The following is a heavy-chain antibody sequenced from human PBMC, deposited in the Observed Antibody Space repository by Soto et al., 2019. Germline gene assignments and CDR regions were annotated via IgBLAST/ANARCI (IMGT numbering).Heavy chain of an antibody. J-gene: IGHJ4*02. CDR3: ARAPDYGDYFDY. Sequence: SVKVSCKASGGTFSSYAISWVRQAPGQGLEWMGGIIPIFGTANYAQKFQGRVTITADESTSTAYMELSSLRSEDTAVYYCARAPDYGDYFDYWGQGTLVTVSS. CDR1: GGTFSSYA. CDR2: IIPIFGTA. V-gene: IGHV1-69*13. D-gene: IGHD4-17*01.